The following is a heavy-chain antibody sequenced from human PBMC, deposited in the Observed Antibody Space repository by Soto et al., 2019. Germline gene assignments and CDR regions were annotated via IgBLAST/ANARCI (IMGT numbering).Heavy chain of an antibody. J-gene: IGHJ2*01. CDR3: AKEPVGPDWYFDL. CDR2: ISGSGIST. V-gene: IGHV3-23*01. Sequence: DVQLLEPGGGLVQPGGSLRLSCAASGFTFRSYAMSWVRQAPGKGLEWVSGISGSGISTHYADSVKGRFTVSRDNSKNTLYLQMNSLRAEDTAVYNCAKEPVGPDWYFDLWGRGTLVTVSS. CDR1: GFTFRSYA.